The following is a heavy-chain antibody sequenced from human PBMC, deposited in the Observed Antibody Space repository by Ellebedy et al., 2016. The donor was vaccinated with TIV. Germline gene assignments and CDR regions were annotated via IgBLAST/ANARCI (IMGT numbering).Heavy chain of an antibody. J-gene: IGHJ4*02. D-gene: IGHD1-14*01. Sequence: GESLKISCAASGFIFSTYSMNWVRQTPGKGLEWVSSISSSSSYIYYADSVKGRFTISRDNAKNSLYLQMNSLRVEDTAVYYCARGSVTLTSITPFDYWGQGTLVTVSS. V-gene: IGHV3-21*01. CDR1: GFIFSTYS. CDR3: ARGSVTLTSITPFDY. CDR2: ISSSSSYI.